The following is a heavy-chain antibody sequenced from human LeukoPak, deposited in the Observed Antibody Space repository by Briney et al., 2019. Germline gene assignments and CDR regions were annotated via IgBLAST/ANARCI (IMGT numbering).Heavy chain of an antibody. CDR3: ANTTAFRFDP. D-gene: IGHD2-21*02. CDR2: IYYSGST. J-gene: IGHJ5*02. CDR1: GGSISSSSYY. V-gene: IGHV4-39*07. Sequence: SETLSLTCTVSGGSISSSSYYWGWIRQPPGKGLEWIGSIYYSGSTYYNPSLKSRVTISVDTSKNQFSLKLSSVTAADTAMYYCANTTAFRFDPWGQGTLVTVSS.